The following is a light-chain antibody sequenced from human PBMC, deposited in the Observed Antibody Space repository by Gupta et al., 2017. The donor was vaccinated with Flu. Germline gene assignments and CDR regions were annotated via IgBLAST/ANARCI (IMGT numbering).Light chain of an antibody. CDR3: QQYNNQPMSHLYT. CDR1: QSVSSN. J-gene: IGKJ2*01. CDR2: GAS. Sequence: IVMTHSPATLSVSPGERATLSCSASQSVSSNLAWYQKKPGQAPRRLIYGASTRATGIQSRFSGSGSGTEFTVTISSLHSEEWAVNYCQQYNNQPMSHLYTFGQGTKVEIK. V-gene: IGKV3-15*01.